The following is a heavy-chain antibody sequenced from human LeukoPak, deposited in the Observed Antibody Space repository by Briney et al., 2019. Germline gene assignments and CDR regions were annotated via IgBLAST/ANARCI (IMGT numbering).Heavy chain of an antibody. CDR3: VKGLVQTTMSYSVDY. CDR2: ISSDGSKN. Sequence: GGSLRLSCAASGFTFSNYGMHWVRQTPGKGLEWVALISSDGSKNIYADSVKGRFTISRDNSKNTVYLQMNSLRAEDTAVYYCVKGLVQTTMSYSVDYWGQGALVTVSS. CDR1: GFTFSNYG. V-gene: IGHV3-30*18. J-gene: IGHJ4*02. D-gene: IGHD1-1*01.